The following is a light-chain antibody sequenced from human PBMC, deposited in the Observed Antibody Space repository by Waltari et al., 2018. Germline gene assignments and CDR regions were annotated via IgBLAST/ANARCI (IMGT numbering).Light chain of an antibody. CDR3: QQSYTTPLT. J-gene: IGKJ4*01. V-gene: IGKV4-1*01. Sequence: DIVLTQSPESLAVSLGERATITCTSSQSLLYRPNNHNFFTWYQRKPGPPPKLLISGAYTRETGVPDRFSGSVSGTDFTLTISSLQAEDVAVYYCQQSYTTPLTFGGGTRVEIK. CDR1: QSLLYRPNNHNF. CDR2: GAY.